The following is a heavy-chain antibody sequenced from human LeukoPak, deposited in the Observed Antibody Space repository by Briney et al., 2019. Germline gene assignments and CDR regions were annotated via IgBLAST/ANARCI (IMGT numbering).Heavy chain of an antibody. Sequence: GALVKVSCKASGYTFTGYYMHWVRQAPGQGLEWIGWINPNSGGTNYAQKLQGRVTMTRDTSISTAYMELSRLRSDDTAVYYCARVTLLWFGTFDPWGQRTLVTVSS. V-gene: IGHV1-2*02. CDR1: GYTFTGYY. D-gene: IGHD3-10*01. J-gene: IGHJ5*02. CDR2: INPNSGGT. CDR3: ARVTLLWFGTFDP.